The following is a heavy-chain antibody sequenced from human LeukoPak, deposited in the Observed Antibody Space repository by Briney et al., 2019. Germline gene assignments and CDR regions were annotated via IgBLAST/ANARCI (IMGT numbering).Heavy chain of an antibody. V-gene: IGHV4-59*08. CDR3: ARLIGSSSSGYYGAFDI. Sequence: SETLSLTRTVSGGSISSYYWSWIRQPPGKGLEWIGYIYYSGSTNYNPSLKSRVTISVDTSKNQFSLKLSSVTAADTAVYYCARLIGSSSSGYYGAFDIWGQGTMVTVSS. D-gene: IGHD3-22*01. CDR1: GGSISSYY. CDR2: IYYSGST. J-gene: IGHJ3*02.